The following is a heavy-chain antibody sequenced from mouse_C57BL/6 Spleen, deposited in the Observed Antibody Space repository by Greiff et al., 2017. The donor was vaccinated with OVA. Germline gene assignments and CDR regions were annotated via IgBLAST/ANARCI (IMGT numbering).Heavy chain of an antibody. CDR1: GFTFSSYA. D-gene: IGHD2-1*01. J-gene: IGHJ3*01. CDR3: AREDGNYQAWCAY. V-gene: IGHV5-4*01. CDR2: ISDGGSYT. Sequence: EVMLVESGGGLVKPGGSLKLSCAASGFTFSSYAMSWVRQTPEKRLEWVATISDGGSYTYYPDNVKGRFTISRDNAKNNLYLQMSHLKSEDTAMYYCAREDGNYQAWCAYWGQGTLVTVSA.